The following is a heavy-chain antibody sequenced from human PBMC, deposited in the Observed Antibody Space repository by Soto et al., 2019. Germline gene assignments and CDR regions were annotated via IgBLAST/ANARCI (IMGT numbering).Heavy chain of an antibody. D-gene: IGHD3-22*01. J-gene: IGHJ6*02. Sequence: QVQLVQSGAEVKKPGSSVKVSCKASGGTFSSYAISWVRQAPGQGLEWMGGIIPIFGTANYAQKFQGRVTITADESTSTDYMELSSLRSEDTAVYYCARGGAHYYDSSGYSCYYYGMDVWGQGTTVTVSS. CDR2: IIPIFGTA. V-gene: IGHV1-69*01. CDR1: GGTFSSYA. CDR3: ARGGAHYYDSSGYSCYYYGMDV.